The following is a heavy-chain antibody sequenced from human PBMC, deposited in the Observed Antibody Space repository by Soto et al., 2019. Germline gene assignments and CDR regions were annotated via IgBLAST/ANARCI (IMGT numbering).Heavy chain of an antibody. J-gene: IGHJ6*02. D-gene: IGHD2-15*01. Sequence: QVQLVESGGGVVQPGRSLRLSCAASGFTFSSYGMHWVRQAPGKGLEWVAVISYDGSNKYYADSVKGRFTISRDNSKNTLYLQMNSLRAEDTAVYYCAKAGCSGGSCHPTDYYYYYGMDVWGQGTTVTVSS. CDR1: GFTFSSYG. V-gene: IGHV3-30*18. CDR2: ISYDGSNK. CDR3: AKAGCSGGSCHPTDYYYYYGMDV.